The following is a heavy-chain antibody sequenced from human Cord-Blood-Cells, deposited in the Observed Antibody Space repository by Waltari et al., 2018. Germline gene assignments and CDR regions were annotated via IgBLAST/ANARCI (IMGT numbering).Heavy chain of an antibody. J-gene: IGHJ4*02. V-gene: IGHV4-34*01. CDR3: ARSPGSWYYFDY. CDR2: IHHSGST. CDR1: GGSFSVDI. Sequence: HVQLQQWGAGMLKSSDTLSLTCAVSGGSFSVDILSWYRQPPGKGLEWIGEIHHSGSTNYNPSLKSRVTISVDTSKNQFSLKLSSVTAADTAVYYCARSPGSWYYFDYWGQGTLVTVSS. D-gene: IGHD6-13*01.